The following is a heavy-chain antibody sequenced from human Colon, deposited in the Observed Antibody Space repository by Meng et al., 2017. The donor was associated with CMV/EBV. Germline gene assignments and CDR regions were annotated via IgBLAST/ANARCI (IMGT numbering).Heavy chain of an antibody. CDR1: EYACNTHY. CDR2: IDPASGDT. Sequence: VQAGVELKTPGASVMSSWKAAEYACNTHYQPWVRQAPGIGMEWMAWIDPASGDTNYAQKFQGRVTTTRDTSINTAYMELRRLRSDDTAVYFCARGGPLDGSGSPPPFGYWGQGTLVTVSS. V-gene: IGHV1-2*02. D-gene: IGHD3-10*01. J-gene: IGHJ4*02. CDR3: ARGGPLDGSGSPPPFGY.